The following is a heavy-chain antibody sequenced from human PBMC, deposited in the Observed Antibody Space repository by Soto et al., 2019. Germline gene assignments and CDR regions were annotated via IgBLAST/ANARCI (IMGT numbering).Heavy chain of an antibody. CDR3: ARGAVAATQGFYYYYYGMDV. CDR1: GGSVSSGSYY. V-gene: IGHV4-61*01. J-gene: IGHJ6*02. D-gene: IGHD2-15*01. Sequence: SETLSLTCTVSGGSVSSGSYYWTWIRQPPGKGLEWLGYIYYSGTTNYNPPLKSRITISVDTSGNQFSLKLSSVTAADTAVYYCARGAVAATQGFYYYYYGMDVWGQGTTVTVSS. CDR2: IYYSGTT.